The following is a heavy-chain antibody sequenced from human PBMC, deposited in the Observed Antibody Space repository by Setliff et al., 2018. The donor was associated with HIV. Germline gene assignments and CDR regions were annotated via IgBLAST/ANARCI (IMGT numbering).Heavy chain of an antibody. V-gene: IGHV1-3*01. D-gene: IGHD3-9*01. CDR1: GYTFTSYA. Sequence: EASVKVSCKASGYTFTSYAMHWVRQAPGQRLEWMGWINAGNGNTKYSQKFQGRVTITRDTSASTAYMELSSLRSEDTAVYYCARSYDILTGYHYFDYWGQGTLVTVSS. CDR2: INAGNGNT. J-gene: IGHJ4*02. CDR3: ARSYDILTGYHYFDY.